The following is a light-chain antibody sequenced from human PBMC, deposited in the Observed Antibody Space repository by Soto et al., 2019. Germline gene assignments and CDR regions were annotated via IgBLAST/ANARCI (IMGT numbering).Light chain of an antibody. CDR3: QQRKSYPIT. Sequence: DIQLTQSPSFLPASVGDRVTITCRASQDINTYLAWYQQKPGKAPKLLTFAASTLQNGVPSRFSGSGSGTAFTGTITSLQPEDFAAYYCQQRKSYPITFGQGTRVEIK. CDR1: QDINTY. V-gene: IGKV1-9*01. CDR2: AAS. J-gene: IGKJ5*01.